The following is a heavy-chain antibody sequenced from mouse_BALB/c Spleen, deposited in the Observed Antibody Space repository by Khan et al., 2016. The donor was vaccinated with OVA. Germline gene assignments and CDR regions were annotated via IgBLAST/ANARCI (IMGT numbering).Heavy chain of an antibody. J-gene: IGHJ3*01. V-gene: IGHV1-7*01. Sequence: VQLQESGAELAKPGASVKMSCKASGYTFTNYWMHWVKQRPGQGLEWIGYIDPTTGYTEYNQKFKDKATLTADTSSSTAYMQLTSLTSEDSAVYYCASNGSTDTWFGYWGQGTLVTVSA. CDR1: GYTFTNYW. CDR2: IDPTTGYT. CDR3: ASNGSTDTWFGY. D-gene: IGHD1-1*01.